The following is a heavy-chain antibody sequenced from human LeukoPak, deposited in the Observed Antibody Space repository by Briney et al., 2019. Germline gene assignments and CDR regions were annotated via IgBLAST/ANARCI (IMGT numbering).Heavy chain of an antibody. CDR2: IIPIFDTA. Sequence: SVKVSCKASGGTFSSYAISWVRQAPGQGLEWMGRIIPIFDTANYAQKFQGRVTITTDESTSTAYMELSSLRSEDTAVYYCAGISSGRDYYFDYWGQGTLVTVSS. CDR1: GGTFSSYA. D-gene: IGHD6-19*01. J-gene: IGHJ4*02. V-gene: IGHV1-69*05. CDR3: AGISSGRDYYFDY.